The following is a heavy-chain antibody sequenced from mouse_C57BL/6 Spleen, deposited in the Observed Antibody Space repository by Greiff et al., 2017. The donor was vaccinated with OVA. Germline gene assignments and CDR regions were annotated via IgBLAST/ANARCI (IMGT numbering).Heavy chain of an antibody. J-gene: IGHJ1*03. D-gene: IGHD2-5*01. CDR1: GFSLTSYG. Sequence: VQLQQSGPGLVQPSQSLSITCTVSGFSLTSYGVHCVRQSPGTGLEWLGVIWSGGSTDYNAAFISRLSISKDNSKSQVFFKMNSLQADDTAIYYCARGAYYSNYENWYFDVWGTGTTVTVSS. V-gene: IGHV2-2*01. CDR3: ARGAYYSNYENWYFDV. CDR2: IWSGGST.